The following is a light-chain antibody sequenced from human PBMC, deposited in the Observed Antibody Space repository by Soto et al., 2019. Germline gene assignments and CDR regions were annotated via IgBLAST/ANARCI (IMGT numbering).Light chain of an antibody. Sequence: EIVLTQSPDTLSLSPGESATLSCRASQSVSSSYLAWYQQKPGQAPRLLIYGASTRATGIPDRFSGSGSGTDFTLFISRLEPEDFAVYSCQQYGSSLYTFGQGTKLEIK. CDR2: GAS. V-gene: IGKV3-20*01. CDR3: QQYGSSLYT. J-gene: IGKJ2*01. CDR1: QSVSSSY.